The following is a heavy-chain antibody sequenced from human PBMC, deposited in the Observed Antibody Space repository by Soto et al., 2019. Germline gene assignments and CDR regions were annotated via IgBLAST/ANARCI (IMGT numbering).Heavy chain of an antibody. CDR2: INSDGSST. D-gene: IGHD2-15*01. CDR3: VRTSLVVAAATREDY. Sequence: EVQLVESGGGLVQPGGSLRLSCAASGFIFSSYWMHWVRQAPGKGLVWVSRINSDGSSTSYADSVKGRFTISRDNAKNTLYLLIKRLRAEDTAVYYCVRTSLVVAAATREDYWGQGTLVTVSS. J-gene: IGHJ4*02. CDR1: GFIFSSYW. V-gene: IGHV3-74*01.